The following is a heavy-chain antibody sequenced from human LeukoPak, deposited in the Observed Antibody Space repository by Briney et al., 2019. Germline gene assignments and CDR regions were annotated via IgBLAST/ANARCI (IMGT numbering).Heavy chain of an antibody. V-gene: IGHV3-48*03. CDR2: ISSSGSTI. CDR1: GFTFSSYG. J-gene: IGHJ4*02. D-gene: IGHD6-19*01. Sequence: GGSLRLSCAASGFTFSSYGMNWVRQAPGKGLEWVSYISSSGSTIYYADSAKGRFTISRDNAKNSLYLQMNSLRAEDTAVYYCARAYSSGWDPWYFDYWGQGTLVTVSS. CDR3: ARAYSSGWDPWYFDY.